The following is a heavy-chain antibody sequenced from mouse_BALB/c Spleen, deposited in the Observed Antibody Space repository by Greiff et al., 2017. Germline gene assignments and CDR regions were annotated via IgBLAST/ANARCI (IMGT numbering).Heavy chain of an antibody. CDR3: ARPYYYGSSYFDY. V-gene: IGHV1S56*01. CDR2: IYPGNVNT. D-gene: IGHD1-1*01. J-gene: IGHJ2*01. CDR1: GYTFTSYY. Sequence: ESGPELVKPGASVRISCKASGYTFTSYYIHWVKQRPGQGLEWIGWIYPGNVNTKYNEKFKGKATLTADKSSSTAYMQLSSLTSEDSAVYFCARPYYYGSSYFDYWGQGTTLTVSS.